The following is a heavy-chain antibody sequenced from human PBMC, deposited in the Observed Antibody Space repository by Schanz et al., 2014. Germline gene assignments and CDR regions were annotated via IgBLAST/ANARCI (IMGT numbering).Heavy chain of an antibody. V-gene: IGHV3-53*01. CDR1: GFTVNTNY. Sequence: EVQLVESGGGLIQPGGSLRLSCAVSGFTVNTNYMSWVRQAPGKGLEWISSMYINRGSTQYADSVKGRFIISRDSSKNTLFLQMNSLRAEDPAVYFCARDGGSDGSNLAFDVWGQGTLVTVSS. J-gene: IGHJ3*01. CDR2: MYINRGST. D-gene: IGHD2-15*01. CDR3: ARDGGSDGSNLAFDV.